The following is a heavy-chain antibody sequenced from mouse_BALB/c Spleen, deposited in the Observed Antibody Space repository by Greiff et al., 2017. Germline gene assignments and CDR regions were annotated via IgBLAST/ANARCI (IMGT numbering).Heavy chain of an antibody. D-gene: IGHD4-1*01. V-gene: IGHV5-9-3*01. CDR1: GFTFSSYA. Sequence: EVKLVESGGGLVKPGGSLKLSCAASGFTFSSYAMSWVRQTPEKRLEWVATISSGGSYTYYPDSVKGRFTISRDNAKNTLYLQMSSLRSEDTAMYYCARLGRYWYFDVWGAGTTVTVSS. CDR3: ARLGRYWYFDV. CDR2: ISSGGSYT. J-gene: IGHJ1*01.